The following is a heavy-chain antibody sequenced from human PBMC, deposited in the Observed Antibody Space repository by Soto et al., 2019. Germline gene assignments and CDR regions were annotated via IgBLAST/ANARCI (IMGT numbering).Heavy chain of an antibody. CDR3: ARGWLATGGSLSYMDV. CDR1: GFTFSRYD. D-gene: IGHD6-13*01. V-gene: IGHV3-13*01. CDR2: IGTAGDT. Sequence: PGGSLRLSCVASGFTFSRYDMHWVRQATGKGLEWVSAIGTAGDTYYPGSVKGRFTISRENAKNSLYLQMNSLRAGDTALYYCARGWLATGGSLSYMDVWGKGTAVTVSS. J-gene: IGHJ6*03.